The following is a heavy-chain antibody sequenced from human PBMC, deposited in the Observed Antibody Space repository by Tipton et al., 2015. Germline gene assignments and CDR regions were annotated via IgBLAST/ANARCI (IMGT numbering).Heavy chain of an antibody. CDR3: VRGHPGDY. J-gene: IGHJ4*02. V-gene: IGHV3-7*03. CDR2: IKQDGSEK. CDR1: GFTFSNYW. D-gene: IGHD3-10*01. Sequence: SLRLSCAAFGFTFSNYWMSWVRQAPGKGLEWVANIKQDGSEKYYVDSVKGRFTISRDNAKNSLYLQMNSLRAEDTAVYYCVRGHPGDYWGQGTLVTVSS.